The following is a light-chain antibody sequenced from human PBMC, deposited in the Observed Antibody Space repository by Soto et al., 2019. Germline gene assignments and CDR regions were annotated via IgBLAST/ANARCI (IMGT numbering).Light chain of an antibody. CDR3: QQSYSTPPRT. J-gene: IGKJ3*01. CDR2: AAS. V-gene: IGKV1-39*01. Sequence: DIQMTQSPSSLSASVGDRVTITCRASQSISRYLNWYQQKPGKAPKLLIYAASSLQSGVPSRFSGSGSGTDFTLTISSLQPEDFATYYCQQSYSTPPRTFGPGTKVDIK. CDR1: QSISRY.